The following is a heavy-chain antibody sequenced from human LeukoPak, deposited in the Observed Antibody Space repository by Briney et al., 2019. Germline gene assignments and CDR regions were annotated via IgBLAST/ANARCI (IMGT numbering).Heavy chain of an antibody. CDR2: TDNGGST. CDR1: GFTVSSNY. V-gene: IGHV3-53*01. Sequence: PGGSLRLSCVASGFTVSSNYMSWVRQAPGKGLEWVSVTDNGGSTYYADSVKGRFTISRDNSKNTLYLQMNSLRAEDTAVYYCARDGSARSLANWGQGTLVSVSS. D-gene: IGHD6-6*01. CDR3: ARDGSARSLAN. J-gene: IGHJ4*02.